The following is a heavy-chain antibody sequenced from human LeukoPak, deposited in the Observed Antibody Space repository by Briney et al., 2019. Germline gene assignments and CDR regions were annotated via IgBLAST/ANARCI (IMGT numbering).Heavy chain of an antibody. Sequence: GGSLRLSCAASGFTFSNYGMHCVRQAPGKGLEWVALISLDGSQKYYADSVKGRFTISRDNSKSTVYLQMNSLRAEDTAVYYCARAWNYYDSSGYYFFDYWGQGTLVTVSS. J-gene: IGHJ4*02. CDR3: ARAWNYYDSSGYYFFDY. CDR1: GFTFSNYG. CDR2: ISLDGSQK. V-gene: IGHV3-33*01. D-gene: IGHD3-22*01.